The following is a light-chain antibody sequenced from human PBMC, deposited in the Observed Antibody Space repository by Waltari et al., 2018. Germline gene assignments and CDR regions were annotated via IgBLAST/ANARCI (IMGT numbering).Light chain of an antibody. J-gene: IGKJ5*01. CDR2: DAF. CDR1: QSVSSY. V-gene: IGKV3-11*01. Sequence: EIVLTQSPATLSLSPGERATLSCRASQSVSSYLIWYQQKPSQAPRLLIYDAFNRATGIPARFSGSGSGTDFTLTISSLEPEDFAVYYCQQRANWPITFGQGTRLEIK. CDR3: QQRANWPIT.